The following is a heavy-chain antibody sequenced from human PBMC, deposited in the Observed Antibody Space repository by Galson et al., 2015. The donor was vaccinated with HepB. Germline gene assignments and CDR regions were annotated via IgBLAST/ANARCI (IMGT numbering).Heavy chain of an antibody. CDR2: IRKKAQSYTT. CDR1: GFIFSDHY. D-gene: IGHD6-19*01. CDR3: VRAVADPTDY. Sequence: SLRLSCAASGFIFSDHYMDWVRQAPGKGLEWVGRIRKKAQSYTTEYAASVKGRFTISRDDSRNSLNLQMNSLKIEDTALYYCVRAVADPTDYWGQGTLVTVSS. V-gene: IGHV3-72*01. J-gene: IGHJ4*02.